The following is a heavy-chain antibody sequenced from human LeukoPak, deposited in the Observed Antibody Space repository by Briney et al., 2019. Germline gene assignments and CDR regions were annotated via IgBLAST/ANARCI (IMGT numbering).Heavy chain of an antibody. Sequence: PGGSLRLSCVVSDFTFAVSWVRQAPGKGLEWIATINGLGDDSIPADYVKGRCTISTDTTKNTLYLRMSSLRAADTAMYYCVRMRRPERRHCFDYWSQGALLIVSS. CDR3: VRMRRPERRHCFDY. J-gene: IGHJ4*02. V-gene: IGHV3-23*01. D-gene: IGHD2-2*01. CDR2: INGLGDDS. CDR1: DFTFA.